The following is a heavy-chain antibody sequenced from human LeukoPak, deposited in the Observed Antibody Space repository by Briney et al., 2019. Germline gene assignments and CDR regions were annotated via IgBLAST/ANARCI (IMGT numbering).Heavy chain of an antibody. J-gene: IGHJ5*02. D-gene: IGHD3-16*01. V-gene: IGHV4-34*01. CDR1: GGSFSGYY. CDR3: AALGVRFP. Sequence: PSETLSLTCGVYGGSFSGYYWSWIRQSPGKGLEWIGEINHGGSTNYNPPLKSRVTISVDTSKNQFSLKLSSVTAADTAVYYCAALGVRFPWGQGTLVTVSS. CDR2: INHGGST.